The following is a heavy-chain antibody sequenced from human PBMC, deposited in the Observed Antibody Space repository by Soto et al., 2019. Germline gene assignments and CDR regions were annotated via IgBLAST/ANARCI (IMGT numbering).Heavy chain of an antibody. V-gene: IGHV3-23*01. J-gene: IGHJ6*02. CDR3: AKSPGIAVAGYYYYYGMDV. Sequence: GGSLRLSCAASGFTFSSYAMSWVRQAPGKGLEWVSAISGSGGSTYYADSVKGRFTISRDNSKNTLYLQMNSLRAEDTAVYYCAKSPGIAVAGYYYYYGMDVWGQGTTVTVS. D-gene: IGHD6-19*01. CDR2: ISGSGGST. CDR1: GFTFSSYA.